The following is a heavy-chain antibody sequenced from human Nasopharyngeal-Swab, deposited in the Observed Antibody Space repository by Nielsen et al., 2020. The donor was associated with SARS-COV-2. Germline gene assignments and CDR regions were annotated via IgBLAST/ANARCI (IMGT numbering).Heavy chain of an antibody. CDR3: ARDGLDWLFPYGYFDY. CDR1: GFSVSSYW. CDR2: MNEDGSTT. Sequence: GGSLRLSCAASGFSVSSYWMHWVRQAPGKGLVWVSRMNEDGSTTNYADSVKGRFTLSRDNSKNTVYLQMNSLRPEDTAVYYCARDGLDWLFPYGYFDYWGQGTLVTVSS. J-gene: IGHJ4*02. V-gene: IGHV3-74*01. D-gene: IGHD3/OR15-3a*01.